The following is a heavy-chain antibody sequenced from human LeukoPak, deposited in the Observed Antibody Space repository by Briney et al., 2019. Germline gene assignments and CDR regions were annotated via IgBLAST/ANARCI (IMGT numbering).Heavy chain of an antibody. D-gene: IGHD2-2*01. J-gene: IGHJ4*02. CDR3: ARGAMHVFDY. Sequence: HGGSLRLSCAASGFTFSDYEINWVRQAPGKGLEWVSCISTSGSTTYYADSVKGRFTISRDNAKNSLFLQMNTLTVEDTAVYYCARGAMHVFDYWGQGTPVTVSS. V-gene: IGHV3-48*03. CDR2: ISTSGSTT. CDR1: GFTFSDYE.